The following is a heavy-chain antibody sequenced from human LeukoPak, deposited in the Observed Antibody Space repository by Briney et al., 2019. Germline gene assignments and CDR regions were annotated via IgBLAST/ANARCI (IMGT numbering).Heavy chain of an antibody. CDR1: GYSFTSYW. CDR3: ARHIAVAGTYYYYMDV. D-gene: IGHD6-19*01. V-gene: IGHV5-51*01. CDR2: IYPGDSDT. Sequence: GESLKISCKGSGYSFTSYWIGWVRQMPGKGLEWMGIIYPGDSDTRYSPSFQGQVTISADKSISTAYLQWSSLKASDTAMYYCARHIAVAGTYYYYMDVWGKGTTVTVSS. J-gene: IGHJ6*03.